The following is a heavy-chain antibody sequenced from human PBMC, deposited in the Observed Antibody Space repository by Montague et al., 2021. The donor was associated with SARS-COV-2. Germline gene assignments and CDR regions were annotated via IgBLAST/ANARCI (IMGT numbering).Heavy chain of an antibody. V-gene: IGHV3-23*01. Sequence: SLRLSCAASGFTFSNSAMNWVRQAPGKGLEWVSGSSGSDGGTHYADSVKVRFTISRDNSKNVLYLQMNSLRAEDAALYYRAKDSYYYGLGYGMDVWGQGTTVTVSS. D-gene: IGHD3-10*01. J-gene: IGHJ6*02. CDR1: GFTFSNSA. CDR3: AKDSYYYGLGYGMDV. CDR2: SSGSDGGT.